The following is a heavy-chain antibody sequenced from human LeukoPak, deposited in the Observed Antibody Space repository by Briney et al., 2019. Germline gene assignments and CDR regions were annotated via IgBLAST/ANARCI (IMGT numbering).Heavy chain of an antibody. V-gene: IGHV4-34*01. CDR2: INHSGST. Sequence: ASETLSLTCAVYGGSFSGYYWSWIRQPPGRGLEWIGEINHSGSTNYNPSLKSRVTISVDTSKNQFSLKLSSVTAADTAVYYCARGGLLWCGELRDSRYYYYGMDVWGQGTTVTVSS. CDR1: GGSFSGYY. J-gene: IGHJ6*02. D-gene: IGHD3-10*01. CDR3: ARGGLLWCGELRDSRYYYYGMDV.